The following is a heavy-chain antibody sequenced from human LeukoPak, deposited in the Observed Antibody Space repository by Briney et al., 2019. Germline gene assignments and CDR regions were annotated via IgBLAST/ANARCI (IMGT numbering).Heavy chain of an antibody. D-gene: IGHD5-24*01. CDR1: GYTFTGYY. CDR2: INPNSGGT. Sequence: GESLKISCKGSGYTFTGYYMHWVRQAPGQGLEWMGWINPNSGGTNYAQKFQGRVTMTRDTSISTAYMELSRLRSDDTAVYYCARVQRWLQYDAFDIWGQGTMVTVSS. J-gene: IGHJ3*02. CDR3: ARVQRWLQYDAFDI. V-gene: IGHV1-2*02.